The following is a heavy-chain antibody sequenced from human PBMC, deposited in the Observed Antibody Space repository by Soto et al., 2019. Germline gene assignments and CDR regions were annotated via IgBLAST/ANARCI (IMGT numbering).Heavy chain of an antibody. CDR1: GGNFSSYS. Sequence: QVQLVQSGAEVKKPGSSVKVSCKASGGNFSSYSISWVRQAPGQGLEWMGRIISLLGIANYAQKFQGRVTITADKSTSTAYMELSSLRSEDTAVYYCARGKDDFVWGSYPLDYWGQGTLNIVSS. V-gene: IGHV1-69*02. CDR3: ARGKDDFVWGSYPLDY. J-gene: IGHJ4*02. D-gene: IGHD3-16*02. CDR2: IISLLGIA.